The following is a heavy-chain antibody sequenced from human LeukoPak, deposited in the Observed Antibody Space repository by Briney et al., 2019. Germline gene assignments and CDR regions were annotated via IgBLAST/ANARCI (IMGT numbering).Heavy chain of an antibody. V-gene: IGHV3-23*01. CDR2: ISGSGTNT. J-gene: IGHJ6*02. Sequence: GGSLRLSCAASGFTFSTYAINWVRQAPGRGLEWLSSISGSGTNTHNADSVRGRFTISRDNSKNTVYLQMNSLRAEDTAVYYCAKIACSSTSCYRNYYYNMDVWGQGTTVTVSS. CDR1: GFTFSTYA. D-gene: IGHD2-2*02. CDR3: AKIACSSTSCYRNYYYNMDV.